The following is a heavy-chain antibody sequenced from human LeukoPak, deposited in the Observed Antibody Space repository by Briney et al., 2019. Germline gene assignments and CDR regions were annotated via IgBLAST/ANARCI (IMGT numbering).Heavy chain of an antibody. Sequence: SETLSLTCAVYGGSFSGYYWSWIRQPPRKGLEWIGEINHSGSTNYNPSLTSRVTISVDTSKNQFSLKLSSVTAADTAVYYCARLGDGYTAAGYWGQGTLVTVSS. CDR1: GGSFSGYY. CDR2: INHSGST. V-gene: IGHV4-34*01. D-gene: IGHD5-24*01. CDR3: ARLGDGYTAAGY. J-gene: IGHJ4*02.